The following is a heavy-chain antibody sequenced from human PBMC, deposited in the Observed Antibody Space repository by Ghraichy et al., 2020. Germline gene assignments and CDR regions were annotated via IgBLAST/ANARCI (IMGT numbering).Heavy chain of an antibody. CDR2: ISSSSSTI. Sequence: LTCAASGFTFSSYSMNWVRQAPGKGLEWVSYISSSSSTIYYADSVKGRFTISRDNAKNSLYLQMNSLRDEDTAVYYCARDSYYYDSSGYYPTPFDYWGQGTLVTVSS. D-gene: IGHD3-22*01. V-gene: IGHV3-48*02. J-gene: IGHJ4*02. CDR1: GFTFSSYS. CDR3: ARDSYYYDSSGYYPTPFDY.